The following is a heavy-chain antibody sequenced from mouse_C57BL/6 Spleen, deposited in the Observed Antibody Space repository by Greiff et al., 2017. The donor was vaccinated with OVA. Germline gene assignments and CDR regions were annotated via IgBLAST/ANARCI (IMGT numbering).Heavy chain of an antibody. CDR3: ARRGAYAIDY. J-gene: IGHJ4*01. Sequence: EVQLVESGPGLVKPSQSLSLTCSVTGYSITSGYYWNWIRQLPGNKLEWMGYISYDGSNNSNHSLKNPITITLDTSKTQFFLKLNSVTTEDTATYYCARRGAYAIDYWGQGTSVTVSS. CDR2: ISYDGSN. CDR1: GYSITSGYY. V-gene: IGHV3-6*01.